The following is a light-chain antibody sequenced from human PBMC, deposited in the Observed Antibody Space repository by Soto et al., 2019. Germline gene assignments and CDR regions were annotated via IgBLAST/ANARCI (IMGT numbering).Light chain of an antibody. CDR1: TSNIGRNY. Sequence: QSVLTQPPSVSAAPGQKVAISCSGSTSNIGRNYVSWYQQFPGTAPKLLIYDNNERPSGIPDRFSGSKSGTSATLGITGLQTGDEADYYCGTWDSSLSAMVFGGGTKLTVL. V-gene: IGLV1-51*01. CDR3: GTWDSSLSAMV. J-gene: IGLJ2*01. CDR2: DNN.